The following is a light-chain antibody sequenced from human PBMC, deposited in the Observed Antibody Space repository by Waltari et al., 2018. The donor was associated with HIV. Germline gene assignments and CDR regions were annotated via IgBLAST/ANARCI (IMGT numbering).Light chain of an antibody. CDR1: SSDVGGYNY. CDR3: CSYAGSSWV. CDR2: DVS. Sequence: QSALTQPRSVSGLPGQSVTISCTGTSSDVGGYNYVSWYQQHPGKAPKLIIYDVSKRPSVVPDRFSVSKSGNTASLTISGLQAEDEADYYCCSYAGSSWVFGGGTKLTVL. J-gene: IGLJ3*02. V-gene: IGLV2-11*01.